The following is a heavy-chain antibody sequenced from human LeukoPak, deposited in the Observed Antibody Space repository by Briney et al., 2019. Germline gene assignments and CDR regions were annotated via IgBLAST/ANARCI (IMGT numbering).Heavy chain of an antibody. CDR3: ARVGRRYFDWLPPDLPY. CDR2: INAGNGNT. V-gene: IGHV1-3*01. CDR1: GYTFTIYA. D-gene: IGHD3-9*01. J-gene: IGHJ4*02. Sequence: ASVKVSCTASGYTFTIYAMHWVRQAPGQRLEWMGWINAGNGNTKYSRKFQGRVTITRDTSASTAYMELSSLRSEDTAVYYCARVGRRYFDWLPPDLPYWGQGTLVTVSS.